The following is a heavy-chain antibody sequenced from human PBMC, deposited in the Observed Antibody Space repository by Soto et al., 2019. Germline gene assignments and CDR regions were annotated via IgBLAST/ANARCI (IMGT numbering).Heavy chain of an antibody. V-gene: IGHV3-30*18. D-gene: IGHD5-18*01. CDR1: GFTFSSYG. CDR2: ISYDGSNK. CDR3: AKEGYLYSYGAGFFDY. Sequence: LRLSCAASGFTFSSYGMHWVRQAPGKGLEWVAVISYDGSNKYYADSVKGRFTISRDNSKNTLYLQMNSLRAEDTAVYYCAKEGYLYSYGAGFFDYWGQGTLVTVSS. J-gene: IGHJ4*02.